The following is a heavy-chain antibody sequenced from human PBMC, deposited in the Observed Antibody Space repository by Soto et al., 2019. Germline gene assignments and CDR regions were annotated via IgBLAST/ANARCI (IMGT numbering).Heavy chain of an antibody. CDR2: IYYSGST. J-gene: IGHJ4*02. V-gene: IGHV4-59*08. D-gene: IGHD6-13*01. Sequence: LSLTCTVSGGSISSYYWSWIRQPPGKGLEWIGYIYYSGSTNYNPSLKSRVTISVDTSKNQFSLKLSSVTAADTAVYYCARHVAAAGKGHDYWGQGTLVTVSS. CDR1: GGSISSYY. CDR3: ARHVAAAGKGHDY.